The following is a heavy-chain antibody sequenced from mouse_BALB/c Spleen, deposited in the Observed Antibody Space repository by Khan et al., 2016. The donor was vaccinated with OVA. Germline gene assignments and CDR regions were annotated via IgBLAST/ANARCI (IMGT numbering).Heavy chain of an antibody. Sequence: VQLQESGAELARPGASVKMSCKASGYTFTSYTIHWIKVRPGQGLEWIGFINPSNGYTNYNQKFKDKATLTADKSSTTVYMQLSSLTSDQSEVYNCVRDGADHRDDGWVAYWGEGTMVTVSA. CDR1: GYTFTSYT. V-gene: IGHV1-4*01. J-gene: IGHJ3*01. CDR2: INPSNGYT. D-gene: IGHD2-14*01. CDR3: VRDGADHRDDGWVAY.